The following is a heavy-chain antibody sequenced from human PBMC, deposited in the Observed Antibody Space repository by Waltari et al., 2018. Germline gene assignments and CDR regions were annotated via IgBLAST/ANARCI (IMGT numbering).Heavy chain of an antibody. D-gene: IGHD5-12*01. CDR2: ST. V-gene: IGHV4-59*01. Sequence: STNYNPSLKSRVTISVDTSKNQFSLKLSSVTAADTAVYYCARDGRDGYPRVDAFDIWGQGTMVTVSS. CDR3: ARDGRDGYPRVDAFDI. J-gene: IGHJ3*02.